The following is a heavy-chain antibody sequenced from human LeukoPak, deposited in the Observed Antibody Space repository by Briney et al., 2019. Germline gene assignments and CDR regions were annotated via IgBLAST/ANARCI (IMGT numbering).Heavy chain of an antibody. J-gene: IGHJ5*02. CDR3: ARGLWSANNWFEP. CDR2: SFYSGGT. V-gene: IGHV4-30-4*01. Sequence: SETLSLTCTVCGGSVSSGGYYWRWFRQPPGKGLVWIGHSFYSGGTYYNPSLKSRVTISVDSSKNQFSLNLSSVTAADTAVYYCARGLWSANNWFEPWGQGILVTVSS. CDR1: GGSVSSGGYY. D-gene: IGHD3-3*01.